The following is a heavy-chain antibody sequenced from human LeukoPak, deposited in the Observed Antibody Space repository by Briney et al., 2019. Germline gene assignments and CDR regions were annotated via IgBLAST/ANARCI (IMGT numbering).Heavy chain of an antibody. CDR3: ARHGDYYGSGSRY. CDR2: TYYSGST. CDR1: GGSISSYY. Sequence: PSETLSLTCTVSGGSISSYYWSWIRQPPGKGLEWIGYTYYSGSTNYNPSLKSRVTISVDTSKNQFSLKLSSVTAADTAVYYCARHGDYYGSGSRYWGQGTLVTVSS. J-gene: IGHJ4*02. D-gene: IGHD3-10*01. V-gene: IGHV4-59*08.